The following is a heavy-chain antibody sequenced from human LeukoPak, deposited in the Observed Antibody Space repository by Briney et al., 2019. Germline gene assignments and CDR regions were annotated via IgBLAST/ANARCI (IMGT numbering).Heavy chain of an antibody. CDR3: AKGGYQVYNWFDP. CDR2: ISRNSAVT. D-gene: IGHD2-2*01. V-gene: IGHV3-9*01. CDR1: GFTFDDYA. J-gene: IGHJ5*02. Sequence: GGSLRLSCAASGFTFDDYAMHWVRQAPGKGLEWVSHISRNSAVTGYAESVKGRFTISRDNAKNSLYLQMDRMRPDDTAFYYRAKGGYQVYNWFDPRGQGTLVTVSS.